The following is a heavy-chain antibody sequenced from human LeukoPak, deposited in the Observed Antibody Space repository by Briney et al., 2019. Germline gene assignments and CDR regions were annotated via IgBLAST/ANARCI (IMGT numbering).Heavy chain of an antibody. D-gene: IGHD3-9*01. V-gene: IGHV3-48*04. CDR1: EFTFSSYW. CDR3: ARAPTKFRRDWFDP. CDR2: ISSSGSTI. J-gene: IGHJ5*02. Sequence: PGGSLRLSCAASEFTFSSYWMHWVRQAPGKGLEWVSYISSSGSTIYYADSVKGRFTISRDNAKNSLDLQMNSLRAEDTAVYYCARAPTKFRRDWFDPWGQGTLVTVSS.